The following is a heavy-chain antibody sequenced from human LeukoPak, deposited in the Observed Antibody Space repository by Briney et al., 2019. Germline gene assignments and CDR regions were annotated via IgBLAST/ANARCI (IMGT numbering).Heavy chain of an antibody. CDR1: GFTFSSYS. V-gene: IGHV3-21*01. J-gene: IGHJ4*02. CDR2: ISSSSSYI. D-gene: IGHD4-11*01. CDR3: ARGGRGQAYSNYVGY. Sequence: PGGSLRLSCAASGFTFSSYSMNWVRQAPGKGLEWVSSISSSSSYIYYADSVKGRFTISRDNAKNSLYLQMNSLRAEDTAVYYCARGGRGQAYSNYVGYWGQGTLVTVFS.